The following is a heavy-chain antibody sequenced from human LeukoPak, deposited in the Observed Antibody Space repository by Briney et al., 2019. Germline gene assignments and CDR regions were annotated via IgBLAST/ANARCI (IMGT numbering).Heavy chain of an antibody. V-gene: IGHV3-23*01. Sequence: PPETLSLTCTVSGGSISRSSYYWGWIRQAPGRGLEWVSAISGNGATTYYADSVKGRFTIFRDNSKNTLYLQMNILRVEDTAVYYCAKDKSWGFDYWGQSALVTVSS. CDR3: AKDKSWGFDY. J-gene: IGHJ4*02. D-gene: IGHD3-16*01. CDR1: GGSISRSSYY. CDR2: ISGNGATT.